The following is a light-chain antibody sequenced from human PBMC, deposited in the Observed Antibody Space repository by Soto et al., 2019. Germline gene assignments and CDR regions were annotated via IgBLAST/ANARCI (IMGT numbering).Light chain of an antibody. CDR3: QQYNSYSRT. J-gene: IGKJ1*01. CDR2: KAS. V-gene: IGKV1-5*03. CDR1: QTISSW. Sequence: DIPMTQSPSTLSGSVLDRITITCRASQTISSWLAWYQQKPGKAPKLLIYKASSLESGVPSRFSGSGSGTEFTLTISSLQPDDFATYYCQQYNSYSRTFGQGTKVDIK.